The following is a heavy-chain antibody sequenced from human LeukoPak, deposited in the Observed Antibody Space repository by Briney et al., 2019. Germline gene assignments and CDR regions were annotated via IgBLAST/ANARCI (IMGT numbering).Heavy chain of an antibody. CDR1: GFTFSDYN. V-gene: IGHV3-11*04. CDR2: ISRSGSTK. J-gene: IGHJ4*02. Sequence: GGSLRLSCAASGFTFSDYNMRWIRQAPGKGLEWVSSISRSGSTKYYADSVKGRFTISRDNAKNSLFLQMNSLRAEDTAVYYCARDQKGPTVTTFDYWGQGTLVTVSS. D-gene: IGHD4-17*01. CDR3: ARDQKGPTVTTFDY.